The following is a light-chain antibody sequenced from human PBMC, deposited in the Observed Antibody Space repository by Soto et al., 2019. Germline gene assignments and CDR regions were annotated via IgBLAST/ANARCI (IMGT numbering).Light chain of an antibody. J-gene: IGKJ1*01. Sequence: DIVMTQSPDSLAVSLGERATINCRSSQSVLYSSSNKNYLAWYQQKPGQPPKLLIYWASTRESGVPDRFSGSGSGTEFTLTISSLQAEDVAVYYGQQYCSSPWTFGQGTKVEIK. CDR2: WAS. V-gene: IGKV4-1*01. CDR3: QQYCSSPWT. CDR1: QSVLYSSSNKNY.